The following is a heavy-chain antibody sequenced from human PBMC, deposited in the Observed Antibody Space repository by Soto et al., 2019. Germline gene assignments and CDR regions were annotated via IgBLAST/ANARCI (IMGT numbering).Heavy chain of an antibody. J-gene: IGHJ3*02. V-gene: IGHV3-33*01. CDR2: IVSDGNNT. Sequence: QVQLVESGGGVVQPGRSLRLSCAASGFTFSRYGFHWVRQAPGKGLEWVAVIVSDGNNTYHADSVEGRFTISRDNSKDTLYLQMNSLRAEDTAVYYCARDDAFENENGFDIWGQGTMVTVSS. D-gene: IGHD1-1*01. CDR3: ARDDAFENENGFDI. CDR1: GFTFSRYG.